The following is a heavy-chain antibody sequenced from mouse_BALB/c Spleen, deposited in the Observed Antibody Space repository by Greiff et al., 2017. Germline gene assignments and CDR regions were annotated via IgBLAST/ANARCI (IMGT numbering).Heavy chain of an antibody. CDR3: ASGDITTATFMDY. Sequence: DVKLQESGPDLVKPSQSLSLTCTVTGYSITSGYSWHWIRQFPGNKLEWMGYIHYSGSTNYNPSLKSRISITRDTSKNQFFLQLNSVTTEDTATYYCASGDITTATFMDYWGQGTSVTVSS. CDR1: GYSITSGYS. J-gene: IGHJ4*01. D-gene: IGHD1-2*01. V-gene: IGHV3-1*02. CDR2: IHYSGST.